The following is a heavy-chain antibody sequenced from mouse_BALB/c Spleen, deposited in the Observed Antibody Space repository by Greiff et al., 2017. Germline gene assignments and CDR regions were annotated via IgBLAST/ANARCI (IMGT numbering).Heavy chain of an antibody. J-gene: IGHJ3*01. D-gene: IGHD1-2*01. CDR2: ISDGGSYT. CDR1: GFTFSSFG. Sequence: EVKVVESGGGLVQPGGSRKLSCAASGFTFSSFGMHWVRQTPEKRLEWVATISDGGSYTYYPDSVKGRFTISRDNAKNNLYLQMSSLKSEDTAMYYCARDLTTATRDWFAYWGQGTLVTVSA. CDR3: ARDLTTATRDWFAY. V-gene: IGHV5-4*02.